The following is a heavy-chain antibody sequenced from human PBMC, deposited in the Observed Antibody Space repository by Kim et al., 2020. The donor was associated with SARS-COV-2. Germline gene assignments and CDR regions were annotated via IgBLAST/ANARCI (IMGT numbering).Heavy chain of an antibody. CDR2: ISYDGSNK. D-gene: IGHD6-6*01. CDR1: GFTFSSYC. Sequence: GGSLRLSCAASGFTFSSYCMHWVRQAPGKGLEWVAVISYDGSNKYYADSVKGRFTISRDNSKNTLYLQMNSLRAEDTSVYYCAKDRGGIAARLYYYYYGMDVWGQGTTVT. V-gene: IGHV3-30*18. J-gene: IGHJ6*02. CDR3: AKDRGGIAARLYYYYYGMDV.